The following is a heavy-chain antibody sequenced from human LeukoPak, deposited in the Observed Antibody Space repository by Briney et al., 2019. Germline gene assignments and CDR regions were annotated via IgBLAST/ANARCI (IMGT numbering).Heavy chain of an antibody. CDR3: ARGSGWELQDY. V-gene: IGHV1-8*03. Sequence: ASVKVSCKASGYTFTGYYMHWVRQATGQGLEWMGWMNPNSGNTGYAQKFQGRVTITRNTSISTAYMELSSLRSEDTAVYYCARGSGWELQDYWGQGTLVTVSS. CDR1: GYTFTGYY. J-gene: IGHJ4*02. D-gene: IGHD1-26*01. CDR2: MNPNSGNT.